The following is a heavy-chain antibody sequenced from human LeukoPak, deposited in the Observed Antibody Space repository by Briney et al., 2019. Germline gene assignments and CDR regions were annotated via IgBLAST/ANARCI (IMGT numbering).Heavy chain of an antibody. V-gene: IGHV3-7*04. J-gene: IGHJ4*02. CDR2: IKQDGSKK. CDR3: TRVGYIDEGIDY. CDR1: GFPFSSYW. Sequence: PSGGSLRLSCVASGFPFSSYWMTWVRQAPGKGLEWVANIKQDGSKKSYVDSVKGRFIISRDNAKNSLYLQMNSLRAEDTAIYYCTRVGYIDEGIDYWGQGTLVTVSS. D-gene: IGHD5-24*01.